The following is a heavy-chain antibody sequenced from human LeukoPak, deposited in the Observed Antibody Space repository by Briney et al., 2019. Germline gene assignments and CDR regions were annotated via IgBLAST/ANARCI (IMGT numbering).Heavy chain of an antibody. V-gene: IGHV3-48*01. CDR3: ARDSGRGGSCDY. Sequence: GGSLRLSCAASVFTFISYSMKWVRQAPGKGLEWVSHIDGGSSAIYYADSVKGRFTISIDNARNSLYLQMNSLRGEDTGVYYCARDSGRGGSCDYWGQGTLVTVSS. D-gene: IGHD2-15*01. CDR1: VFTFISYS. CDR2: IDGGSSAI. J-gene: IGHJ4*02.